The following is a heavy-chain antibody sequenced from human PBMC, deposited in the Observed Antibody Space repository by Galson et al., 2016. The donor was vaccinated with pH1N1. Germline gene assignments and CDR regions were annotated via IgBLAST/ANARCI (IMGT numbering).Heavy chain of an antibody. D-gene: IGHD6-13*01. Sequence: SVKVSCKASGGTFSSFGISWVRQAPGQGLEWMGGIIGMFAKTNYAQKFQGRVTITADELTSTAYMDLSSLTSEDTALYYCAREWGIGAAGPLDSWGQGALVIVSS. CDR1: GGTFSSFG. CDR2: IIGMFAKT. V-gene: IGHV1-69*13. CDR3: AREWGIGAAGPLDS. J-gene: IGHJ4*02.